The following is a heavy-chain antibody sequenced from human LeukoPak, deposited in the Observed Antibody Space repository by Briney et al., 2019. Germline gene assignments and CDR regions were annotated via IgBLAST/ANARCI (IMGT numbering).Heavy chain of an antibody. Sequence: SVKVSCKASGGTFSSYAISWVRQAPGQGLEWMGGIIPIFGTANYAQKFQGRVTITADKSTSTAYMELSSLRSEDTAVYYCARGDGYNHPYYFDYWGQGTLVTVSS. CDR3: ARGDGYNHPYYFDY. CDR2: IIPIFGTA. D-gene: IGHD5-24*01. V-gene: IGHV1-69*06. CDR1: GGTFSSYA. J-gene: IGHJ4*02.